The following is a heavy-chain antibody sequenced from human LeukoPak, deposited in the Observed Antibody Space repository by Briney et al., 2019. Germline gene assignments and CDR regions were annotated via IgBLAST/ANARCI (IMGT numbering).Heavy chain of an antibody. D-gene: IGHD3-22*01. V-gene: IGHV1-69*13. Sequence: AASVKVSCKASGGTFSSYAISWVRQAPGQGLEWMGGIIPIFGTANYAQKFQGRVTITADESTSTAYMELSSLRSEDTAVYYCARDYDSSGYSAKEPDYWGQGTLVTVSS. CDR3: ARDYDSSGYSAKEPDY. J-gene: IGHJ4*02. CDR1: GGTFSSYA. CDR2: IIPIFGTA.